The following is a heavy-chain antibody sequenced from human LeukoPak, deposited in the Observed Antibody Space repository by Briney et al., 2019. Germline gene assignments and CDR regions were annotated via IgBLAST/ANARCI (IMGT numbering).Heavy chain of an antibody. CDR2: ISSSSSYI. D-gene: IGHD1-26*01. V-gene: IGHV3-21*01. Sequence: PGGSLRLSCAASGFTFSSYSMDWVRQAPGKGLEWVSSISSSSSYIYYADSVKGRFTISRDNAKNSLYLQMNSLRAGDTAVYYCARGGSYYEIYFDYWGQGTLVTVSS. CDR1: GFTFSSYS. CDR3: ARGGSYYEIYFDY. J-gene: IGHJ4*02.